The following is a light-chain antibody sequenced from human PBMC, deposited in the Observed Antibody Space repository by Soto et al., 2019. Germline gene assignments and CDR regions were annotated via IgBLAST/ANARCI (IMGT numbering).Light chain of an antibody. CDR1: QSVSSRY. V-gene: IGKV3-20*01. CDR2: DAS. Sequence: EIVLTQSPGTLSLSPGERATLSCRASQSVSSRYLAWYQQKPGQAPRLLIYDASSRATGSPHRYSGSGSGTVFTLTISRLEPEDFAVYYCQQYGSSPLFTFGPGTKVDIK. CDR3: QQYGSSPLFT. J-gene: IGKJ3*01.